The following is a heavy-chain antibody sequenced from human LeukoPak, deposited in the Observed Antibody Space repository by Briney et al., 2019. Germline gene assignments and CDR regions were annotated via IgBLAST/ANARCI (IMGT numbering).Heavy chain of an antibody. J-gene: IGHJ5*02. V-gene: IGHV4-39*01. Sequence: SETLSLTCTVSGGSIISSSYYWGWIRQPPGKGLEWIGNIYYSGSTYCNPSLKSRVTISVDTSKNQFSLKLTSVTAADTAVYYCARRCRSSLSSSSVGWFDPWGQGTLVTVSS. D-gene: IGHD6-6*01. CDR2: IYYSGST. CDR3: ARRCRSSLSSSSVGWFDP. CDR1: GGSIISSSYY.